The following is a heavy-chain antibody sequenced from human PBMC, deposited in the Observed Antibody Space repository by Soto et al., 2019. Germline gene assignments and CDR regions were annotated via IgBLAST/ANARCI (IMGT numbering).Heavy chain of an antibody. J-gene: IGHJ4*02. D-gene: IGHD3-3*01. CDR1: XYSFTSYW. CDR2: IYPGDSDT. V-gene: IGHV5-51*01. CDR3: AKQSGLFIDY. Sequence: GESLXXXXKXSXYSFTSYWIXXVRQMPGKGLEWMGIIYPGDSDTTYSPSFQGQVTISADNSISTAYLQWSSLKASDTAIYYCAKQSGLFIDYWGQGTLVTVSS.